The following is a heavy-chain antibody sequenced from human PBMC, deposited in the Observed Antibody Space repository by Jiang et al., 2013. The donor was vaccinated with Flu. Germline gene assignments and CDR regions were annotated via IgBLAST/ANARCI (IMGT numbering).Heavy chain of an antibody. Sequence: GYTFTGYYMHWVRQAPGQGLEWMGRINPNSGGTNYAQKFQGRVTMTRDTSISTAYMELSRLRSDDTAVYYCTRSLGELSLFPDDAFDIWGQGTMVTVSS. D-gene: IGHD3-16*02. CDR3: TRSLGELSLFPDDAFDI. CDR2: INPNSGGT. J-gene: IGHJ3*02. CDR1: GYTFTGYY. V-gene: IGHV1-2*06.